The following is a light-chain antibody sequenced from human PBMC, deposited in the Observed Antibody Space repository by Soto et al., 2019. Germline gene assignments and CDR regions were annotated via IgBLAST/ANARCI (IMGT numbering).Light chain of an antibody. Sequence: DIQMTHSPSSLSASVGDRVTITCLASQSISSYLNWYQQKPGKAPKLLIYAASSLQSGVPSRFSGSGSGTEFTLTISSLLSEDFAVYYCQQYNNWPLTFGGGTKVDIK. CDR2: AAS. CDR3: QQYNNWPLT. V-gene: IGKV1-39*01. CDR1: QSISSY. J-gene: IGKJ4*01.